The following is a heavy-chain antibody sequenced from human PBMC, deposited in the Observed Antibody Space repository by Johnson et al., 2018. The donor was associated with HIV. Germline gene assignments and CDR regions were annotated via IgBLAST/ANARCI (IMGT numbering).Heavy chain of an antibody. CDR3: AKDQSTVVVPNAFDI. D-gene: IGHD3-22*01. Sequence: QMQLVESGGGVVQPGGSLRLSCAASGFTFSSYGMHWVRQAPGKGLEWVAFIRYDGSNKYYADSVKGRFTISRENAKNTLYLQMNSLRAEDTAVYYCAKDQSTVVVPNAFDIWGQGTMVTVSS. J-gene: IGHJ3*02. CDR2: IRYDGSNK. CDR1: GFTFSSYG. V-gene: IGHV3-30*02.